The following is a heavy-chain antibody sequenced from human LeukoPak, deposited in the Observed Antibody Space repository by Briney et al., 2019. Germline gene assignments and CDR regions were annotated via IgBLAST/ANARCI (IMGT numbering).Heavy chain of an antibody. V-gene: IGHV3-23*01. J-gene: IGHJ3*02. CDR1: GFTFSSYA. CDR2: IGGSGDST. D-gene: IGHD4-23*01. Sequence: GGSLRLSCAASGFTFSSYAMSWVRQAPGRGLEWVSAIGGSGDSTYYADSVKGRFTISRDNSKNTLYLQMNSLRADDTAVYYCAKDDYSGNPGAFDIWGQGTMVTVSS. CDR3: AKDDYSGNPGAFDI.